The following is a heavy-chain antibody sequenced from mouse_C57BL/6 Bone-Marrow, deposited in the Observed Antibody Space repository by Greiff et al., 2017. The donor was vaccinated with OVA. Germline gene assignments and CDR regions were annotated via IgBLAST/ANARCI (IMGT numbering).Heavy chain of an antibody. CDR3: TRGEVLWLRRRGGLDY. J-gene: IGHJ2*01. CDR1: GFTFSDAW. D-gene: IGHD2-2*01. Sequence: EVQLVESGGGLVQPGGSMKLSCAASGFTFSDAWMDWVRQSPEKGLEWVAEIRNKANNHATYYAESVKGRFTITRDDSKSSVYLQMNSLRAEDTGIYYCTRGEVLWLRRRGGLDYWGQGTTLTVSS. V-gene: IGHV6-6*01. CDR2: IRNKANNHAT.